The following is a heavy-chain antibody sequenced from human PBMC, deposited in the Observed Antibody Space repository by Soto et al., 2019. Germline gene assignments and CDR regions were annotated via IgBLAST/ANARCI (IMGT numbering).Heavy chain of an antibody. CDR1: GFTFSSYW. J-gene: IGHJ6*02. CDR2: INGDGSST. V-gene: IGHV3-74*01. CDR3: GSGGSGYCGMDV. D-gene: IGHD3-16*01. Sequence: EVQLVESGGGLVQPGGSLRLSCAASGFTFSSYWVHWVRQAPGRGLVWVSRINGDGSSTNYADSVKGRFTISRDNAKNTLYLQMNSLRAEDTAGYLCGSGGSGYCGMDVWGQGTTVTVSS.